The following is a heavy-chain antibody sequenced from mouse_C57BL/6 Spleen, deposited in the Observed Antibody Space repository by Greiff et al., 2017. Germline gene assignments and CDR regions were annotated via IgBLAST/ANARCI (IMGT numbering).Heavy chain of an antibody. CDR3: ARGNYYGSSYPFAY. V-gene: IGHV5-2*01. J-gene: IGHJ3*01. Sequence: EVKLMESGGGLVQPGESLKLSCESNEYEFPSHDMSWVRKTPEKRLELVAAINSDGGSTYYPDTMERRFIISRDNTKKTLYLQMSSLRSEDTALYYCARGNYYGSSYPFAYWGQGTLVTVSA. D-gene: IGHD1-1*01. CDR1: EYEFPSHD. CDR2: INSDGGST.